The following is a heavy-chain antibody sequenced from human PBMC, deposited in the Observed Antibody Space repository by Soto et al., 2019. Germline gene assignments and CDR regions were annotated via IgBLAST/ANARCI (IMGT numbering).Heavy chain of an antibody. V-gene: IGHV3-30-3*01. CDR3: ARGDGYIYGNTFDY. CDR1: GFTFNNYA. CDR2: ISYDGSSK. D-gene: IGHD5-18*01. Sequence: PGGSLRLSCAASGFTFNNYAMHWVRQAPGKGLEWVAFISYDGSSKYYADSVTGRVTISRDNSRNTLYLQMNSLRAEDTAVYYCARGDGYIYGNTFDYWGQGNLVTVSS. J-gene: IGHJ4*02.